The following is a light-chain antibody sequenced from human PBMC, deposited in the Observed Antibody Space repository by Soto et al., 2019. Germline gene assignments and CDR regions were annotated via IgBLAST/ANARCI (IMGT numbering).Light chain of an antibody. CDR3: QKYNSAPWT. J-gene: IGKJ1*01. Sequence: DIQMTQSPSSLSASVGDRVTITCRASQGISNYLAWYQQKPGKVPKLLIYAASTMQSGVPSRFRGSGSGTDFTLTISSLQPEDVATYYSQKYNSAPWTFGQGTKVEIK. CDR1: QGISNY. CDR2: AAS. V-gene: IGKV1-27*01.